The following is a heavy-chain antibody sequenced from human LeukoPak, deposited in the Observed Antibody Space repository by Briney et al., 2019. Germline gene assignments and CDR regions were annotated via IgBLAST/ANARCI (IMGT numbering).Heavy chain of an antibody. Sequence: SETLSLTCTVSGGSISSYYWSWIRQPPGKGLEWIGYIYYSGSTNYNPSLKSRVTISVDTSKNQFSLKLSSVTAADTAVYYCATRRAGATFRRYFDYWGQGTLVTVSS. CDR1: GGSISSYY. D-gene: IGHD6-25*01. CDR2: IYYSGST. V-gene: IGHV4-59*12. J-gene: IGHJ4*02. CDR3: ATRRAGATFRRYFDY.